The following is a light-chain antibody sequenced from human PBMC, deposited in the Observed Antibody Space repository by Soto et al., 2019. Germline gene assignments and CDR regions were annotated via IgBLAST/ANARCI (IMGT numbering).Light chain of an antibody. Sequence: QSALTKPASVSGSPGQSITISCTGTSSDIGAYNYVSWYQQHPGKAPKLLISEVSNRPSGVSHRFSGSKSGNTASLTISGLQTDDEADYYCNSYTTTGTLMFGGGTKVTVL. CDR3: NSYTTTGTLM. CDR1: SSDIGAYNY. J-gene: IGLJ3*02. CDR2: EVS. V-gene: IGLV2-14*01.